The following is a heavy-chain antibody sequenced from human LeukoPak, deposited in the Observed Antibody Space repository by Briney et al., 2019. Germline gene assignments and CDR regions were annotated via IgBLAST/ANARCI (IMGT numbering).Heavy chain of an antibody. Sequence: PGGSLRLSCAASGFTFSSYGMHWVRQDPGKGLEWVAVIWYDGSNKYYADSVKGRFTISRDNSKNTLYLQMNSLRAEDTAVYYCAGSLGVAGTIDYWGQGTLVTVSS. CDR1: GFTFSSYG. D-gene: IGHD6-19*01. CDR3: AGSLGVAGTIDY. J-gene: IGHJ4*02. V-gene: IGHV3-33*01. CDR2: IWYDGSNK.